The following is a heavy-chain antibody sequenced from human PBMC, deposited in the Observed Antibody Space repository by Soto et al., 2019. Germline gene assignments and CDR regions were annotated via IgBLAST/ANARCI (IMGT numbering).Heavy chain of an antibody. Sequence: GGSLRLSCAASGFTFSSHWMHWVRQTPGKGLVWVSRINSDGSSTSYADSVKGRFTISRDNAKNTLYLQMNSLRVDDTAVYYCARGATVTTYSNFDYWGQGTLVTVSS. D-gene: IGHD4-17*01. CDR2: INSDGSST. J-gene: IGHJ4*02. CDR3: ARGATVTTYSNFDY. V-gene: IGHV3-74*01. CDR1: GFTFSSHW.